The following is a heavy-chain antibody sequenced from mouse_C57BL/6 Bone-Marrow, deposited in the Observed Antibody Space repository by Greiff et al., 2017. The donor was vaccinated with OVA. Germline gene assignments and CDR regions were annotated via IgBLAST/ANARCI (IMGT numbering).Heavy chain of an antibody. CDR3: ALGPSYCSSLYFDY. Sequence: QVQLKQPGAELVKPGASVKLSCKASGYTFTSYWMHWVKQRPGQGLEWIGMIHPNSGSTNYNEKFKSKATLTVDKSSSTAYMQLSSLTSEDSAFYYCALGPSYCSSLYFDYWGQGTTLTVSS. CDR1: GYTFTSYW. CDR2: IHPNSGST. D-gene: IGHD1-1*01. V-gene: IGHV1-64*01. J-gene: IGHJ2*01.